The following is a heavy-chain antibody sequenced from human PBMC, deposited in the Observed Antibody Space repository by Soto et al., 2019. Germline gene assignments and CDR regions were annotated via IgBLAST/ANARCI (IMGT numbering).Heavy chain of an antibody. Sequence: GGSLRLSCAASGFIFSAYAMHWVRQPPGKGLEWVAVISYDGNTKDYADSVKGRFSISRDNSKNTVYLQMSSLRTEDTAVYYCARPGSGYDVLTGRYFYYYHTVDVWGQGTTVTVSS. CDR1: GFIFSAYA. CDR3: ARPGSGYDVLTGRYFYYYHTVDV. V-gene: IGHV3-30-3*01. D-gene: IGHD3-9*01. J-gene: IGHJ6*02. CDR2: ISYDGNTK.